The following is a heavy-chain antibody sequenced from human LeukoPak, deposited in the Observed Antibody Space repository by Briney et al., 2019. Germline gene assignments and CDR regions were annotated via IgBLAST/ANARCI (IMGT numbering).Heavy chain of an antibody. CDR2: INPSGGST. J-gene: IGHJ4*02. D-gene: IGHD3-9*01. V-gene: IGHV1-46*01. Sequence: ASVKVSCKASGYTFTSYYMHWVRQAPGQGLEWMGKINPSGGSTSYAQKFQGRVTMTRDTSTSTVYMELSSLRSEDTAVYYCARDILTGYYPTYWGQGTLVTVSS. CDR1: GYTFTSYY. CDR3: ARDILTGYYPTY.